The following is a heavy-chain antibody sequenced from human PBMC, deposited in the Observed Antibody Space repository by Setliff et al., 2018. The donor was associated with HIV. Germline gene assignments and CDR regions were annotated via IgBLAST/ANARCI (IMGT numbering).Heavy chain of an antibody. CDR2: IQSGGII. CDR3: AKSNPNYYDSSGYYAPWFD. CDR1: GLTLSNSA. D-gene: IGHD3-22*01. V-gene: IGHV3-23*01. J-gene: IGHJ4*02. Sequence: GGSLRLSCAASGLTLSNSAMTWVRQKPGRGLEWVSLIQSGGIIYYADSVKGRFTISRDSSSNTLSLQMTSRRAEDTALYYCAKSNPNYYDSSGYYAPWFDWGQGTLVTVSS.